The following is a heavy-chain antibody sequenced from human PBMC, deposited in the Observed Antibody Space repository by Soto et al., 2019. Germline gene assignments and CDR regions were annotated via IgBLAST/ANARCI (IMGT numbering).Heavy chain of an antibody. CDR2: ISYDGNNK. V-gene: IGHV3-30-3*01. J-gene: IGHJ4*02. CDR1: GFTYSTYT. CDR3: ARDGVSSPDYTWICGTYFDY. D-gene: IGHD3-3*01. Sequence: PGGSLRLSCAASGFTYSTYTMHWVRQAPGKGLEWVAVISYDGNNKFYADSVKGRFTISRDSTKQTLYLQMNSLRPDGTAMYYCARDGVSSPDYTWICGTYFDYWGQEALVTVSS.